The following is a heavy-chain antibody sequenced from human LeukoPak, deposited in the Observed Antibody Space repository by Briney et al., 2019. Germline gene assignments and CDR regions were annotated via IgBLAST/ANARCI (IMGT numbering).Heavy chain of an antibody. J-gene: IGHJ4*02. CDR2: ISGSSSYI. Sequence: GGSLRLSCAASGFTFSSYSMNWVRQAPGKGLEWASSISGSSSYIYYADSVKGRFTISRDNAKNSLYLQMNSLRAEDTAVYYCARIGAVAGWGQGTLVTVSS. V-gene: IGHV3-21*01. D-gene: IGHD6-19*01. CDR1: GFTFSSYS. CDR3: ARIGAVAG.